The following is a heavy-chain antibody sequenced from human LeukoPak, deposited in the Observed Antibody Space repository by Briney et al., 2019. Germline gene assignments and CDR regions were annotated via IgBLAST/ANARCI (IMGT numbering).Heavy chain of an antibody. J-gene: IGHJ4*02. CDR2: IRYDGSNK. CDR1: GFTVSSNY. D-gene: IGHD3-10*01. V-gene: IGHV3-30*02. Sequence: GGSLRLSCTVSGFTVSSNYMSWVRQAPGKGLEWVAFIRYDGSNKYYADSVKGRFTISRDNSKNTLYLQMNSLRAEDTAVYYCAKDADGDYYGSGSYPDYWGQGTLVTVSS. CDR3: AKDADGDYYGSGSYPDY.